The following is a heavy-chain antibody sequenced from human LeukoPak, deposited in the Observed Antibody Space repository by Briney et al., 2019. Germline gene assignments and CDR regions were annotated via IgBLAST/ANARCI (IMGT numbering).Heavy chain of an antibody. CDR3: ARGRSSNYEYYYYYYGMDV. CDR1: GGTFSSYA. D-gene: IGHD4-11*01. Sequence: SVKVSCKASGGTFSSYAISWVRQAPGQGLEWMGGIIPIFGTANYAQKFQGRVTITAGESTSTAYMELSSLRSEDTAVYYCARGRSSNYEYYYYYYGMDVWGQGTTVTVSS. CDR2: IIPIFGTA. V-gene: IGHV1-69*13. J-gene: IGHJ6*02.